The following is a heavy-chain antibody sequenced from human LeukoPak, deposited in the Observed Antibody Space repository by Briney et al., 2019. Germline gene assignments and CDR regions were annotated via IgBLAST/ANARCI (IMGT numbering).Heavy chain of an antibody. CDR3: ARIAAFHFQEAFDI. D-gene: IGHD2-15*01. J-gene: IGHJ3*02. V-gene: IGHV1-18*04. CDR1: GHTFSSYG. Sequence: ASVNVSFKAAGHTFSSYGFSWVRQAPGQGLEWMGWISAYNGDTKYAQRLQGRVTMTTDTSATTVSMELRSLRSDDTAVYYCARIAAFHFQEAFDIWGQGTMVSVSS. CDR2: ISAYNGDT.